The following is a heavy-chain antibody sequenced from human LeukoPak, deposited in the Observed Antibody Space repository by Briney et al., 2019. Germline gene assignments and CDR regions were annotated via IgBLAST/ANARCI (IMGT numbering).Heavy chain of an antibody. CDR1: GYTFTRYG. CDR2: ISGHNGHT. J-gene: IGHJ4*02. D-gene: IGHD6-19*01. Sequence: ASVKVSCKASGYTFTRYGINWGRQAPGPGLEWMGQISGHNGHTNNVQKMQRRDTMTTDTSTNTAYMELRTLTSDDTAVYYCARGPGIAVAGVFDYWGQGSLVTVSS. V-gene: IGHV1-18*04. CDR3: ARGPGIAVAGVFDY.